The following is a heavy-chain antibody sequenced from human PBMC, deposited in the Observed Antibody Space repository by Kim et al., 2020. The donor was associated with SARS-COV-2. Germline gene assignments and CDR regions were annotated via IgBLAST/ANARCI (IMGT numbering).Heavy chain of an antibody. Sequence: SETLSLTCTVSGYSISSGYYWGWIRQPPGKGLEWIGSIYHSGSTYYNPSLKSRVTISVDTSKNQFSLKLSSVTAADTAVYYCAGINLVVVVAAYFDYWGQGTLVTVSS. V-gene: IGHV4-38-2*02. CDR3: AGINLVVVVAAYFDY. CDR2: IYHSGST. J-gene: IGHJ4*02. CDR1: GYSISSGYY. D-gene: IGHD2-15*01.